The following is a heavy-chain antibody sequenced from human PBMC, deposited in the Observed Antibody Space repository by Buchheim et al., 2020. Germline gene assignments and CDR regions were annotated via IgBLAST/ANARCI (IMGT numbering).Heavy chain of an antibody. V-gene: IGHV4-34*01. CDR2: INHSGST. CDR3: ARVGLVTIFGVVTHYYYGMDV. Sequence: QVQLQQWGAGLLKPSETLSLTCAVYGGSFSGYYWSWIRQPPGKGLEWIGEINHSGSTNYNPSLKSRVTISVDTSKNQISLKLSSVTAADTAVYYCARVGLVTIFGVVTHYYYGMDVWGQGTT. CDR1: GGSFSGYY. J-gene: IGHJ6*02. D-gene: IGHD3-3*01.